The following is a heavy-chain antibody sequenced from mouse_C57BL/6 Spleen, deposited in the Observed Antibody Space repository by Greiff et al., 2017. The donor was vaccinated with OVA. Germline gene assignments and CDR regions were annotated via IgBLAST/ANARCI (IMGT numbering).Heavy chain of an antibody. CDR3: TTGGSSFDWYFDV. D-gene: IGHD1-1*01. V-gene: IGHV14-4*01. J-gene: IGHJ1*03. CDR1: GFTIKDDY. CDR2: IDPENGDT. Sequence: VQLQQSGAELVRPGASVKLSCTASGFTIKDDYMHWVKQRPEQGLEWIGWIDPENGDTEYASKFQGKATITVDTSSNTAYLQLSSLTSEDTAVYYCTTGGSSFDWYFDVWGTGTTVTVSS.